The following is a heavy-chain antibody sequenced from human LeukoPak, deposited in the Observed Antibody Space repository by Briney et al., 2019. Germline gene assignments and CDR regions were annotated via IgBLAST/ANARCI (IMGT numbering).Heavy chain of an antibody. V-gene: IGHV4-59*08. D-gene: IGHD6-13*01. J-gene: IGHJ5*02. CDR3: ARQIHSSSWSGFEP. CDR1: GGSISSYY. Sequence: SETLSLTCTVSGGSISSYYWSWIRQPPGKGLEWIGYIYYSGSTNYNPSLKSRVTISVDTSKNQFSLKLSSVTAADTAVYYCARQIHSSSWSGFEPWGQGILVTVSP. CDR2: IYYSGST.